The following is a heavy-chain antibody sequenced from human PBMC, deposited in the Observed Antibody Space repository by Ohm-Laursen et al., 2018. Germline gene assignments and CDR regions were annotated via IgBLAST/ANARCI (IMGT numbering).Heavy chain of an antibody. V-gene: IGHV1-69*13. CDR2: TIPFLGTA. Sequence: VASVKASCKASGGTFSNYSMTWVRQAPGQGLEWLGATIPFLGTANYAPKFRGRVTVTVEESTYTSYMDLKNLKSADTAVYFCAKESVAMLGQRLHYYGMDVWGQGTTVTVSS. J-gene: IGHJ6*02. CDR3: AKESVAMLGQRLHYYGMDV. CDR1: GGTFSNYS. D-gene: IGHD3-10*02.